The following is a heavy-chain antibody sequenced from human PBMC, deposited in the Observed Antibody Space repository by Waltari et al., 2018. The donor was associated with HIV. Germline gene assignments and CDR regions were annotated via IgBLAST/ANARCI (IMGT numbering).Heavy chain of an antibody. D-gene: IGHD3-10*01. V-gene: IGHV3-53*01. CDR1: GFSVSDIS. J-gene: IGHJ6*02. CDR2: LYTEGRT. Sequence: EVQLVESGGGLVQPGGSLRLSCAASGFSVSDISMSWVGLAPGKGLQWVSVLYTEGRTQYMDSVKGRFTIFRDDSKNTLYLQMNSLRVDDTAIYYCARMKRSYGSGQSRYFYFGMDVWGQGTTVIISS. CDR3: ARMKRSYGSGQSRYFYFGMDV.